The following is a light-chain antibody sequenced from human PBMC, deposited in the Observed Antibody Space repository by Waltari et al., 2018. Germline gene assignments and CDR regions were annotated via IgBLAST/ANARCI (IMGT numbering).Light chain of an antibody. CDR1: QDISSY. V-gene: IGKV1-33*01. CDR3: QQYEDVPYT. J-gene: IGKJ2*01. CDR2: DVS. Sequence: DIQMTQSPSSLSASVGDSVTITCHASQDISSYLDWYQQRPGKAPKLLIYDVSNLESGVPSRVSGGGSGTDFSFTISSLQTEDSATYYCQQYEDVPYTVGQGTKLMIK.